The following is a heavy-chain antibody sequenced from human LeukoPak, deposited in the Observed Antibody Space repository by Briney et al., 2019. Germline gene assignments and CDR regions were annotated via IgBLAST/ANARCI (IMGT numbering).Heavy chain of an antibody. Sequence: PRKSLRLSCAASGFTFSSYGMRWVRQAPGKGLEWVAVISYDGRNKYYADSVKGRFTISRDNSKNTLYLQMNSLRAEDTAVYYCYTGYSGYASFGWFDPWGQGTLVTVSS. V-gene: IGHV3-30*03. J-gene: IGHJ5*02. D-gene: IGHD5-12*01. CDR1: GFTFSSYG. CDR3: YTGYSGYASFGWFDP. CDR2: ISYDGRNK.